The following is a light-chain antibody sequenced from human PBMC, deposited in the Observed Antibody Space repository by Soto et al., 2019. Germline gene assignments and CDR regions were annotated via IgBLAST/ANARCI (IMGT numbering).Light chain of an antibody. V-gene: IGKV3D-20*02. CDR1: QNVDSTY. CDR3: QQRHMWPIT. Sequence: DIVLTQSPGTLSLSPGERATLSCRASQNVDSTYLAWYQQKPGQAPRLVIYGSTRRAPGVPDRFSGSGSGTDFTLTISSLEPEDSAVYYCQQRHMWPITFGQGTRLEIK. CDR2: GST. J-gene: IGKJ5*01.